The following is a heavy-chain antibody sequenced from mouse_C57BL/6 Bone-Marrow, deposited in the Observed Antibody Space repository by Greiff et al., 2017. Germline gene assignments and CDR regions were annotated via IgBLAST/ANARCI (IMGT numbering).Heavy chain of an antibody. CDR2: ISSGSSTI. Sequence: EVQLQESGGGLVKPGGSLKLSCAASGFTFSDYGMHWVRQAPEKGLEWVAYISSGSSTIYYADTVKGRFTISRDNAKNTLFLQMTSLRSEDTAMYYCARDYTLYAMDYWGQGTSVTVSS. D-gene: IGHD2-12*01. J-gene: IGHJ4*01. CDR3: ARDYTLYAMDY. CDR1: GFTFSDYG. V-gene: IGHV5-17*01.